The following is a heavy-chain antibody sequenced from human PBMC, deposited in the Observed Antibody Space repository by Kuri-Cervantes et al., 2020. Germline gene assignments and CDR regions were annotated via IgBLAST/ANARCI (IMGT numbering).Heavy chain of an antibody. Sequence: GESLKISCAASGFTFSSYWMHWVRQAPGKGLEWVSVIYSGGSTYYADSVKGRFTISRDNSKNTLYLQMNSLRAEDTAVYYCAREWFGGIDYWGQGTLVTVSS. CDR1: GFTFSSYW. CDR3: AREWFGGIDY. J-gene: IGHJ4*02. D-gene: IGHD3-10*01. CDR2: IYSGGST. V-gene: IGHV3-53*01.